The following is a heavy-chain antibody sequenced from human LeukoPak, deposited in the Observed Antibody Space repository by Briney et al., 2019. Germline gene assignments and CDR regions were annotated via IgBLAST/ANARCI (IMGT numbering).Heavy chain of an antibody. Sequence: GGPLRLPCAASGFTFSSYGKHCVLKAPGKGLERVAVIWYDGSKKYYADSVKGRFPISRDNSKNSLYLQTNSLRAEDPAVYYCARDSTMVRGVIGPFDYWGQGTLVTVSS. J-gene: IGHJ4*02. D-gene: IGHD3-10*01. CDR1: GFTFSSYG. V-gene: IGHV3-33*01. CDR3: ARDSTMVRGVIGPFDY. CDR2: IWYDGSKK.